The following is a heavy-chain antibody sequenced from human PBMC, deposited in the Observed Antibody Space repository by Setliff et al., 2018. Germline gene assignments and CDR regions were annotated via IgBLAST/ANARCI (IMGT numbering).Heavy chain of an antibody. J-gene: IGHJ6*03. V-gene: IGHV1-69*05. CDR3: AREGVDTRSSTDYRYYMDV. CDR1: GGTFSSYG. D-gene: IGHD5-18*01. CDR2: TIPIFGST. Sequence: ASVKVSCKASGGTFSSYGISWVRQAPGQGPEWMGGTIPIFGSTNYAQKFQDRVTIITDESTSTAYMELRSLRTEDTAVYYCAREGVDTRSSTDYRYYMDVWGKGTTVTVSS.